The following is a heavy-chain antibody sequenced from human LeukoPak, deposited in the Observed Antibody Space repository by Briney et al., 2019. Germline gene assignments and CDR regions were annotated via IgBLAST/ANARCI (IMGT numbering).Heavy chain of an antibody. CDR2: INQSGST. CDR1: GESFTGYY. Sequence: SETLSLTCAVYGESFTGYYWSWIRQPPGNGLEWIGEINQSGSTNYNPSLKSRITISVDTSKNQFSLKLTSVTAADTSVYYSARLQPRQGWFDPWGQGNLVTVSS. CDR3: ARLQPRQGWFDP. J-gene: IGHJ5*02. V-gene: IGHV4-34*01.